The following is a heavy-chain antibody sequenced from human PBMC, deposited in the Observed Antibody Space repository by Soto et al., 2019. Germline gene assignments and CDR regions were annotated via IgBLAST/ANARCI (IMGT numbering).Heavy chain of an antibody. CDR2: ISGSGGST. CDR1: GFTFSSYA. J-gene: IGHJ5*02. D-gene: IGHD3-3*01. CDR3: ARIGHITIHDWFDP. Sequence: TGGSLRLSCAASGFTFSSYAMSWVRQAPGKWLEWVSAISGSGGSTYYADSVKGRFTISRDNSKNTLYLQMNSLRAEDTAVYYCARIGHITIHDWFDPWGQGTLVTVSS. V-gene: IGHV3-23*01.